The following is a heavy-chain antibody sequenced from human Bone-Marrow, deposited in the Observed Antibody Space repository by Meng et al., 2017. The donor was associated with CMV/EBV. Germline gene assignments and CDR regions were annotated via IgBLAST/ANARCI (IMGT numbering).Heavy chain of an antibody. J-gene: IGHJ4*02. CDR3: ARTPSSLIVYPSY. D-gene: IGHD3-22*01. V-gene: IGHV3-30*04. CDR2: ISYDGSNK. Sequence: GGPLRLSCAASGFTFSSYAMHWVRQAPGKGLEWVAVISYDGSNKYYADSVKGRFTISRDNSKNTLYLQMNSLRAEDTAVYYCARTPSSLIVYPSYWGQGTLVTVSS. CDR1: GFTFSSYA.